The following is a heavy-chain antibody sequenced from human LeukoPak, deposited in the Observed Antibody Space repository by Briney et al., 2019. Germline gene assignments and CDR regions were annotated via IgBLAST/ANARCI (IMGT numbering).Heavy chain of an antibody. CDR2: INHSGST. J-gene: IGHJ3*02. Sequence: SETLSLTCAVYGGSFGGYYWSWIRQPPGKGLEWIGEINHSGSTNYNPSLKSRVTISVDTSKNQFSLKLSSVTAADTAVYYCARGVPFDIWGQGTMVTVSS. CDR1: GGSFGGYY. V-gene: IGHV4-34*01. CDR3: ARGVPFDI.